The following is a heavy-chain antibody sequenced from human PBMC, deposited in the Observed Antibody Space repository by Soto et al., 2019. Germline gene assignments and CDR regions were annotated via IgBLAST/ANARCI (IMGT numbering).Heavy chain of an antibody. CDR2: ISTNGGST. CDR1: GFTFSSYA. V-gene: IGHV3-64D*06. CDR3: ARLVVRGAQGYY. J-gene: IGHJ4*02. D-gene: IGHD3-10*01. Sequence: GGSLRLSCSASGFTFSSYAMHWVRQAPGKGLEYVSSISTNGGSTHYADSVKGRFTISRDNSKNTQYLQMSSLRADDTAVYYCARLVVRGAQGYYWGQGTLVTVSS.